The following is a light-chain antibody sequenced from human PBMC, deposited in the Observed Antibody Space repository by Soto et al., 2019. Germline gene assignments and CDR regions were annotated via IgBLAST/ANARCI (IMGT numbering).Light chain of an antibody. CDR3: QTWGTGIRVV. V-gene: IGLV4-69*01. J-gene: IGLJ2*01. CDR2: LNSDGSH. Sequence: QLVLTQSPSASASLGASVKLTCTLSSGHSSYAIAWHQQQPEKGPRYLMRLNSDGSHSKGDGIPDRFSGSSSGAERYLTISSLQSEDEADYYCQTWGTGIRVVFGGGTKVTV. CDR1: SGHSSYA.